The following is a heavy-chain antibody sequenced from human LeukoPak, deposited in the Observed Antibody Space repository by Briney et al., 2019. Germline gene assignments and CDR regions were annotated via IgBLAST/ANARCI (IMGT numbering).Heavy chain of an antibody. D-gene: IGHD3-22*01. V-gene: IGHV1-2*02. CDR3: ARVEQWLGNYYDSSGYYNTLDY. CDR1: GYTFTGYY. Sequence: ASVKVSCKASGYTFTGYYMHWVRQAPGQGLEWMGWINPNSGGTNYAQKFQGRVTMTRDTSISTAYMGLSRLRSDDTAVYYCARVEQWLGNYYDSSGYYNTLDYWGQGTLVTVSS. CDR2: INPNSGGT. J-gene: IGHJ4*02.